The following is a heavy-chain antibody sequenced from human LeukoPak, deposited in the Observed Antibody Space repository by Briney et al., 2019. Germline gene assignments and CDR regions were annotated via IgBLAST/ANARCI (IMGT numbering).Heavy chain of an antibody. CDR3: ALGTSDFWSGLADY. J-gene: IGHJ4*02. D-gene: IGHD3-3*01. CDR2: INHSGST. CDR1: GGSFSGYY. V-gene: IGHV4-34*01. Sequence: SETLSLTCAVYGGSFSGYYWSWIRQPPGKGLEWIGEINHSGSTNYNPSLKSRVTISVDTSKNQFSLKLSSVTAVDTAVYYCALGTSDFWSGLADYWGQGTLVTVSS.